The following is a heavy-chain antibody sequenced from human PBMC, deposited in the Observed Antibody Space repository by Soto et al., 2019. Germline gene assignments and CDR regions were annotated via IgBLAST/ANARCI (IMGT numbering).Heavy chain of an antibody. Sequence: SETLSLTCTVSGDSISSRLYYWGWIRQPPGKGLEWIGYIYYSGSTYYNPSLKSRVTISADTSKNQFSLKLSSVTAADTAVYYCARTRAGGAAARLSSMDVWGQGTTVTVSS. V-gene: IGHV4-61*05. J-gene: IGHJ6*02. CDR3: ARTRAGGAAARLSSMDV. CDR1: GDSISSRLYY. CDR2: IYYSGST. D-gene: IGHD6-13*01.